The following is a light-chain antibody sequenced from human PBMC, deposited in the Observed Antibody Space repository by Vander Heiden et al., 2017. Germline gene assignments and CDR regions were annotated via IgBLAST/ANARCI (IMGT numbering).Light chain of an antibody. V-gene: IGKV1-5*01. J-gene: IGKJ2*01. Sequence: DIQMTQSPSTLSASVGDRVTITSRASQNTADWVAWYHQNPGEAPKPLMYDAFTLESGVPSRFSGSGSGTRFTLTISSLQPDDFATYHCLQYNRRYTFGQGTKVEIK. CDR3: LQYNRRYT. CDR1: QNTADW. CDR2: DAF.